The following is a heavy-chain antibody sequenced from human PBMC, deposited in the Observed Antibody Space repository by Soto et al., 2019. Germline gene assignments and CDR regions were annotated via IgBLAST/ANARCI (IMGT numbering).Heavy chain of an antibody. J-gene: IGHJ4*02. CDR1: GFSVTNNY. CDR2: IDIGGNT. D-gene: IGHD3-16*01. CDR3: ARGRGSTGYLGREHYLDY. Sequence: EVQMVESGGGVVQPGGSLRLSCAASGFSVTNNYMNWVRQAPGKWLEWVSIIDIGGNTYYADSVKDTFTISRDDSKNTLYLQMDSLRPEDTAVYFCARGRGSTGYLGREHYLDYWGQGTLVTVSP. V-gene: IGHV3-66*01.